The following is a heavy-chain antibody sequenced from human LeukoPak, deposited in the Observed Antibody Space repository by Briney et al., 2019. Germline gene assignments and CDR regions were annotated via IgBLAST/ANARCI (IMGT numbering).Heavy chain of an antibody. J-gene: IGHJ1*01. D-gene: IGHD3-22*01. Sequence: GGSLRLSCAASGFTFTNYAITWLRQAPGKGLEWVSTISSSGANTYYADSVRGRFTISRDNYKNTLYLQMNSLRAEDTAVYYCAKDGHYDSSGFTLQYWGQGTLVTVSS. CDR2: ISSSGANT. V-gene: IGHV3-23*01. CDR3: AKDGHYDSSGFTLQY. CDR1: GFTFTNYA.